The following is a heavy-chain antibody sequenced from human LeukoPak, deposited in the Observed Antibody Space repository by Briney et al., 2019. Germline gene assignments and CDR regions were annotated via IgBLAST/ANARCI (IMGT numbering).Heavy chain of an antibody. V-gene: IGHV3-7*01. CDR2: LNHDGSVQ. D-gene: IGHD2-2*01. CDR1: GFTLSHYW. Sequence: GGSLRLSCVASGFTLSHYWMTWYRQAPGKGLEWVANLNHDGSVQLYGDSVRGRFIISRDNAQNSLFLQMYSLRADDTAVYYCARAGYCTSNSCYSPNFYYMDVWGKGITVAVSS. CDR3: ARAGYCTSNSCYSPNFYYMDV. J-gene: IGHJ6*03.